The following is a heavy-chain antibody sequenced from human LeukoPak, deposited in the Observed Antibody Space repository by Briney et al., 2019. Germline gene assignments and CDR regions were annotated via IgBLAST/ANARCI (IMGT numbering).Heavy chain of an antibody. CDR1: GFTFSSYT. D-gene: IGHD3-22*01. Sequence: GGSLRLSCAASGFTFSSYTMNWVRQAPGKGLEWVSYISSSSSSIYYADSVKGRFTISRDNAKSSLYLQMTSLRAEDTAVYYCARDRGDSSGVNDYWGQGTLVTVSS. V-gene: IGHV3-48*01. CDR2: ISSSSSSI. CDR3: ARDRGDSSGVNDY. J-gene: IGHJ4*02.